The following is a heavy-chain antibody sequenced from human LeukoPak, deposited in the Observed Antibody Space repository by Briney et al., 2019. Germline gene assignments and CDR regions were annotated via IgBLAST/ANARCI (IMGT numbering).Heavy chain of an antibody. CDR1: GFTVSSNY. CDR2: IYSGGST. CDR3: ARDPNGYRSSTSCYGDDY. V-gene: IGHV3-66*01. J-gene: IGHJ4*02. Sequence: GGSLRLSCAASGFTVSSNYMSWVRQAPGKGLEWVSVIYSGGSTYYADSVKGRFTISRDNSKNTLYLQMNSLRAEDTAVYYCARDPNGYRSSTSCYGDDYWGQGTLVTVSS. D-gene: IGHD2-2*01.